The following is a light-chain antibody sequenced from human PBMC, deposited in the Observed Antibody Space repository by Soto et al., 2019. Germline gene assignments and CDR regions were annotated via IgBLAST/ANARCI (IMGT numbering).Light chain of an antibody. CDR2: EAS. CDR1: SSDVGDNNF. CDR3: SLYTSRSTLV. V-gene: IGLV2-14*01. Sequence: QSALTQPASVSGSPGQSITFSCTGTSSDVGDNNFVSWYQQHPGKAPKLMIHEASNRPSGVSNRFSGSKSGNTASLTISGLQDEDEADYCCSLYTSRSTLVFGGGTKVTVL. J-gene: IGLJ2*01.